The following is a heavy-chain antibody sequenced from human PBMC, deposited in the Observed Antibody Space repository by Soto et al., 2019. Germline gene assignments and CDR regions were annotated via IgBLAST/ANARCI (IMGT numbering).Heavy chain of an antibody. CDR1: GGSVSSGNYF. Sequence: QLQLQDSGPGLVKPAETLSLKCAVSGGSVSSGNYFWGWIRQPPGKRLEWIGNIYYNGDTYYSPSLMRRVTMAVDTAQNQFSLRLPSVTAADMAVYYCARRLIDTWNQGHAFDFWGQGTLVTVSS. CDR3: ARRLIDTWNQGHAFDF. J-gene: IGHJ3*01. CDR2: IYYNGDT. V-gene: IGHV4-39*01. D-gene: IGHD1-20*01.